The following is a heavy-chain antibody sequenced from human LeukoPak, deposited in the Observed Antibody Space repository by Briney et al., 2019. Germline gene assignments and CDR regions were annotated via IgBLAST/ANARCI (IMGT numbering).Heavy chain of an antibody. Sequence: PSETLSLTCTVSGGSISSYYWSWIRQPAGKGLEWIGRIYTSGSTNYNPSLKSRVTVSVDTSKNQFSLKLSSVTAADTAVYYCARDPHRASSSWYEGTVIWFDPWGQGTLVTVSS. CDR1: GGSISSYY. V-gene: IGHV4-4*07. CDR3: ARDPHRASSSWYEGTVIWFDP. CDR2: IYTSGST. J-gene: IGHJ5*02. D-gene: IGHD6-13*01.